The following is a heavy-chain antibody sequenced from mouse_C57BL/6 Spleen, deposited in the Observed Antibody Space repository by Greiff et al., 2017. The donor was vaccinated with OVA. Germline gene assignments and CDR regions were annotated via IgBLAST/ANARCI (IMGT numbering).Heavy chain of an antibody. CDR1: GYTFTSYW. V-gene: IGHV1-52*01. CDR3: ARIGITTGYWYFDV. CDR2: IDPSDSET. D-gene: IGHD1-1*01. J-gene: IGHJ1*03. Sequence: VQLQQPGAELVRPGSSVKLSCKASGYTFTSYWMHWVKQRPIQGLEWIGNIDPSDSETHYNQKFKDKATLTVDKSSSTAYMQLSSLTSEDSAVYYCARIGITTGYWYFDVWGTGTTVTVSS.